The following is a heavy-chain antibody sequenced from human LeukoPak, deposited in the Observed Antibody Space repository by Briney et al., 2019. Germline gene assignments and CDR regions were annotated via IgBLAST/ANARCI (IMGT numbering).Heavy chain of an antibody. CDR2: INHSGST. Sequence: PSETLSLTCAVYGGSFSGYYWSWIRQPPGKGLEWIGEINHSGSTDYNPSLKSRVTISIDKSKNHFSLKLTTVTAADTAIYYCARDTYNWNVDAFDPWGQGTLVTVSS. CDR3: ARDTYNWNVDAFDP. D-gene: IGHD1-20*01. J-gene: IGHJ5*02. V-gene: IGHV4-34*01. CDR1: GGSFSGYY.